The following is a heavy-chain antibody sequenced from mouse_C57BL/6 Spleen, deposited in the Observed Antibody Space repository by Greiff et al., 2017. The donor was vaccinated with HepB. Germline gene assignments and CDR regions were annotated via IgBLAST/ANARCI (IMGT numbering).Heavy chain of an antibody. J-gene: IGHJ3*01. CDR1: GYAFSSSW. D-gene: IGHD5-1*01. CDR2: IYPGDGDT. V-gene: IGHV1-82*01. CDR3: ARPTYEGFAY. Sequence: VQLQQSGPELVKPGASVKISCKASGYAFSSSWMNWVKQRPGKGLEWIGRIYPGDGDTNYNGKFKGKATLTADKSSSTAYMQLSSLTSEDSAVYFCARPTYEGFAYWGQGTLVTVSA.